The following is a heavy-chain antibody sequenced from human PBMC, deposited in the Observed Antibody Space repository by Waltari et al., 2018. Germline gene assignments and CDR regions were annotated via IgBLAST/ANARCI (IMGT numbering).Heavy chain of an antibody. V-gene: IGHV1-2*02. CDR2: INPNGGGT. CDR1: GYTFTGYY. Sequence: QVQLVQSGAEVKKPGASVKVSCKASGYTFTGYYMHWVRQAPGQGLEWMGWINPNGGGTNYAKKFQGRVTMTRDTSISTAYMELSRLRSDDTAVYYCARASTVVVPAAMAYWGQGTLVTVSS. CDR3: ARASTVVVPAAMAY. D-gene: IGHD2-2*01. J-gene: IGHJ4*02.